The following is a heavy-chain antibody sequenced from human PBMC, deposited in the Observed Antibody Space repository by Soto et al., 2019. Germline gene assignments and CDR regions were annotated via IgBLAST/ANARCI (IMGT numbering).Heavy chain of an antibody. CDR2: IYSSGST. D-gene: IGHD2-15*01. CDR1: AASVSSDNYY. J-gene: IGHJ4*02. Sequence: PETMSLTCTVSAASVSSDNYYWTWIRQPPGKGLEWIGYIYSSGSTNYNPSLKSRVTISVDTSRNQFSLKLTSVTAADTSVNYCARDIRVDIRAFDFWGQGTLVTVSS. V-gene: IGHV4-61*01. CDR3: ARDIRVDIRAFDF.